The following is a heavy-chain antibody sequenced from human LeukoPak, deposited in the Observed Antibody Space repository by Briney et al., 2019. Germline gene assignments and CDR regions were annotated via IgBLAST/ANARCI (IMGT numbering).Heavy chain of an antibody. CDR1: GGSFSGYY. J-gene: IGHJ5*02. CDR3: AGHPNFLNWFDP. D-gene: IGHD1-7*01. Sequence: SETLSLTCAVYGGSFSGYYWSWVRQPPGKGLEWVGYIYYSGSTNYNPSLKSRVTISLDTSKNQFSLKLSSVTAADTAVYYCAGHPNFLNWFDPWGQGTLVTVSS. V-gene: IGHV4-59*01. CDR2: IYYSGST.